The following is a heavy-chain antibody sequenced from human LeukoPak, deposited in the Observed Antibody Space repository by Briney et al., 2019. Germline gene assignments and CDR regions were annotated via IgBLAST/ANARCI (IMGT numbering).Heavy chain of an antibody. CDR1: GFTFSNYG. D-gene: IGHD5-18*01. CDR3: AKGYSYGPDY. J-gene: IGHJ4*02. V-gene: IGHV3-30*02. Sequence: GGSLRLSXAASGFTFSNYGMHWVRQAPGKGLEWVAFIQYDGSEKDYIDSVKGRLTISRDNFKNTSYLQMSDLRPEDTAVYYCAKGYSYGPDYWGQGTLVTVSS. CDR2: IQYDGSEK.